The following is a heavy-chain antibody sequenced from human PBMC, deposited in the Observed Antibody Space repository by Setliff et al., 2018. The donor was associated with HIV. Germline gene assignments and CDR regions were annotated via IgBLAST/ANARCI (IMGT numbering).Heavy chain of an antibody. CDR3: ATPGYDGDVFGYFRF. CDR2: IYSTGRT. V-gene: IGHV4-39*01. D-gene: IGHD5-12*01. CDR1: GGLISSSGSY. J-gene: IGHJ1*01. Sequence: PSETLSLTCTVSGGLISSSGSYWGWTRQPPGKGLEWIGNIYSTGRTYYKLSLESRVTISIDTSKNQLSLNVNSVTAADTATYYCATPGYDGDVFGYFRFWGRGTLVT.